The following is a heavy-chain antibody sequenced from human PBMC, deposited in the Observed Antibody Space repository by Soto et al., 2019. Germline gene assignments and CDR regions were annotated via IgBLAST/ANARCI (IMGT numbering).Heavy chain of an antibody. J-gene: IGHJ4*02. CDR1: GYTFTSYG. CDR3: AAGMSGYLDY. Sequence: ASVKVSCKASGYTFTSYGIHWVRQAPGQSLEWMGWINTDNGDTKYSQKFQGRVTIIRDTSATTAHMELSILSSADTAVYFCAAGMSGYLDYWGQGSLVTVSS. V-gene: IGHV1-3*04. CDR2: INTDNGDT. D-gene: IGHD3-3*01.